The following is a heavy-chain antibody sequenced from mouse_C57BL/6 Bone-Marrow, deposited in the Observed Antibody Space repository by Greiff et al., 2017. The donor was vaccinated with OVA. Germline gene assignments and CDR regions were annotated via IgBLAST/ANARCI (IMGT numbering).Heavy chain of an antibody. J-gene: IGHJ2*01. D-gene: IGHD1-1*01. V-gene: IGHV1-54*01. CDR3: ARDGYYGSSFFDY. Sequence: VQLQQSVAELVRPGASVKLSCTASGYPFTNSLIPWVKQRPGHGLEWIGVIYPGNGGTTYNEKFKGKATLTADTSSSTAYMQLSSLTSEDSAVYFCARDGYYGSSFFDYWGQGTTLTVSS. CDR2: IYPGNGGT. CDR1: GYPFTNSL.